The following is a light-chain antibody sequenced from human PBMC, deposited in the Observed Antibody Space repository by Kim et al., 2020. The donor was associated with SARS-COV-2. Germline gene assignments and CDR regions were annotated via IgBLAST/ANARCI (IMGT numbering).Light chain of an antibody. V-gene: IGLV3-19*01. CDR2: AKN. Sequence: SSGLTQDPAVSVALGQTVRITCQGDSLRSYYASWYQQKPGQAPVLVIFAKNNRPSGIPDRISGSSSGNTASLTISGAQAEDEADYYCKSRDSSGNRLVFGGGTKLTVL. J-gene: IGLJ3*02. CDR1: SLRSYY. CDR3: KSRDSSGNRLV.